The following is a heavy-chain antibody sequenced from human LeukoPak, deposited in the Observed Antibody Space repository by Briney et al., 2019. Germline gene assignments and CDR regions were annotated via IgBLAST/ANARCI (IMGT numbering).Heavy chain of an antibody. D-gene: IGHD1-26*01. V-gene: IGHV3-23*01. CDR1: GFTFSSYG. Sequence: PGGTLRLSCAASGFTFSSYGMSWVRQAPGKGLEWVSAISGSGGGTYYADSVKGRFTISRDDSKNTMYLQMNSLRAEDTAVYYCARAGSIRFDYWGQGTLVTVSS. CDR2: ISGSGGGT. CDR3: ARAGSIRFDY. J-gene: IGHJ4*02.